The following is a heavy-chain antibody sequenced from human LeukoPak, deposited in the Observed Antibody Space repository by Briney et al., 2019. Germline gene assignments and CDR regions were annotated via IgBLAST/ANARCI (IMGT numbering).Heavy chain of an antibody. D-gene: IGHD2-15*01. CDR3: ARVAYVVVVAATQYYFDY. V-gene: IGHV4-59*01. CDR1: GGSISSYY. Sequence: SETLSLTCTVSGGSISSYYWSWIRQPPGKGLEWMGYIYYSGSTNYNPSLKSRVTISVDTSKNQFSLKLSSVTAADTAVYYCARVAYVVVVAATQYYFDYWGQGTLVTVSS. J-gene: IGHJ4*02. CDR2: IYYSGST.